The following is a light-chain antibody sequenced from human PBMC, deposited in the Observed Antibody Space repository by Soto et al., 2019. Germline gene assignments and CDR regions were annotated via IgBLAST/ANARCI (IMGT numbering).Light chain of an antibody. J-gene: IGLJ2*01. CDR3: SSYSSANTVI. CDR1: SSDLV. Sequence: QSALTQPASVSGSPGQSITISCTGTSSDLVSWYQQHPDKAPKLVIYGVTNRPSGVSNRFSGSKSGNTASLTISGLQAEDEAQYYCSSYSSANTVIFGGGTKLTVL. V-gene: IGLV2-14*03. CDR2: GVT.